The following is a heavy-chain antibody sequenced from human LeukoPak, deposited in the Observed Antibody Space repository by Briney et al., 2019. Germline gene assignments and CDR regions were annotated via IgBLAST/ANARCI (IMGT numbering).Heavy chain of an antibody. D-gene: IGHD1-26*01. CDR3: ARSGDSGSYYVDY. V-gene: IGHV3-30*03. J-gene: IGHJ4*02. Sequence: GGSLRLSCAASGFTFSSYGMHWVRQAPGKGLEWVAVISYDGSNKYYADSVKGRFTISRDNSKNTLYLQMNSLRAEDTAVYYCARSGDSGSYYVDYWGQGTLVTVSS. CDR2: ISYDGSNK. CDR1: GFTFSSYG.